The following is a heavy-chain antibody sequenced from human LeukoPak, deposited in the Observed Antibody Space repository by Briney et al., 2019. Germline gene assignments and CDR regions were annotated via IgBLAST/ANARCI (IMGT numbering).Heavy chain of an antibody. D-gene: IGHD3-10*01. V-gene: IGHV3-48*03. CDR2: ISSSGSTI. Sequence: GGSLRLSCAASGFTFSSYEMNWVRQALGKGLEWVSYISSSGSTIYYADSVKGQFTISRDNAKNSLYLQMNSLRAEDTAVYYCARGSWVRGGGRYWGQGTLVTVSS. J-gene: IGHJ4*02. CDR3: ARGSWVRGGGRY. CDR1: GFTFSSYE.